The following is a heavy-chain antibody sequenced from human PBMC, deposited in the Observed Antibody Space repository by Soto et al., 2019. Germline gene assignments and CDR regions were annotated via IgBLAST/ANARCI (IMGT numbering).Heavy chain of an antibody. CDR2: TYYRSKWYN. V-gene: IGHV6-1*01. CDR3: ACGEPPPGVNGMDV. CDR1: GDSVSSNSAA. Sequence: SQTIPLTCVISGDSVSSNSAAWNWIRQSPSRGLEWLGRTYYRSKWYNDYAVSVKSRITINPDTSKNQFSLQLNSVTPEDTAVYYCACGEPPPGVNGMDVWGQGTTVVVSS. J-gene: IGHJ6*02. D-gene: IGHD1-26*01.